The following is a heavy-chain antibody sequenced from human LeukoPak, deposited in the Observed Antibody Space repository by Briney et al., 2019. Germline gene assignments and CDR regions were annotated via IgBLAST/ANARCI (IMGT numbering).Heavy chain of an antibody. J-gene: IGHJ1*01. CDR1: GYTFTTYG. CDR3: ARTAVGAPSYFHY. Sequence: GASVKVSCKASGYTFTTYGISWMRQAPGQGLEWMGWIGVYNGNRNYAQKFQDRVVMTTDTSTSTAYMELRSLNSDDTAVYYCARTAVGAPSYFHYWGQGTLVTVSS. V-gene: IGHV1-18*01. CDR2: IGVYNGNR. D-gene: IGHD1-26*01.